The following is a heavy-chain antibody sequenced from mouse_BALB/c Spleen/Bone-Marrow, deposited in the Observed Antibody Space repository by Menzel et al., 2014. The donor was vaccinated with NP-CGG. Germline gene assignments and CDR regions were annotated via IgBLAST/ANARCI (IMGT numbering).Heavy chain of an antibody. CDR2: IWAGGST. CDR3: ARGSYYEGAMDY. V-gene: IGHV2-9*02. J-gene: IGHJ4*01. D-gene: IGHD1-1*01. Sequence: VQLQQSGPGLVAPSQSLSTTCTVSGFSLXSYGVHWVRQPPGKVLEWLGVIWAGGSTNYNSALMSRLSISKDNSKSQVFLKMNSLQTDDTAMYYCARGSYYEGAMDYWGQGTSVTVSS. CDR1: GFSLXSYG.